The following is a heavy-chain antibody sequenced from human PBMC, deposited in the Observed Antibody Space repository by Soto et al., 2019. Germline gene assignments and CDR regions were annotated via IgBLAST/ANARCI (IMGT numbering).Heavy chain of an antibody. CDR2: IDYRGTT. CDR1: GASISSSSYF. V-gene: IGHV4-39*02. J-gene: IGHJ5*02. CDR3: SRRAPEGFDP. Sequence: SETLSLTCTVSGASISSSSYFWAWIRRTPGKGLEWIASIDYRGTTYKNPSLKSRVTISLDTSKNNFSLNLVSVTAADTALYYCSRRAPEGFDPWGQGTLVTVSS.